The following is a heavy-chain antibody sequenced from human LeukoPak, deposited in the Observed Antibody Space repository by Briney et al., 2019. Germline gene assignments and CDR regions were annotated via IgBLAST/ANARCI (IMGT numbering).Heavy chain of an antibody. D-gene: IGHD3-22*01. CDR1: GFTFSSYA. CDR3: AGRNYYDSSGYTFDY. Sequence: GGSLRLSCAASGFTFSSYAMHWVRQAPGKGLEWVAVISYDGSNKYYADSVKGRFTISRDNSKNTLYLQMNSLRAEDTAVYYCAGRNYYDSSGYTFDYWGQGTLVTVSS. CDR2: ISYDGSNK. V-gene: IGHV3-30-3*01. J-gene: IGHJ4*02.